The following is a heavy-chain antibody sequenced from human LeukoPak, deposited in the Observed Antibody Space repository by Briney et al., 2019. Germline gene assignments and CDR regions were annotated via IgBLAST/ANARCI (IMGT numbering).Heavy chain of an antibody. D-gene: IGHD2-15*01. V-gene: IGHV3-13*01. CDR2: IGTAGDT. J-gene: IGHJ3*02. Sequence: GGSLRLSCAASVFTFSSYDMHWVRQAPGKGLEWVSGIGTAGDTYYPGSIKGRFTFSRENAKNSLFLQMNGLRVGDTAVYYCARGSYCSGGACSPVGAFDIWGQGTVVTVSS. CDR3: ARGSYCSGGACSPVGAFDI. CDR1: VFTFSSYD.